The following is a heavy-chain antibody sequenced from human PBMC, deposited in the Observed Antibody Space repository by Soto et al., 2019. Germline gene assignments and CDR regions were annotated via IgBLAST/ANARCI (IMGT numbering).Heavy chain of an antibody. V-gene: IGHV4-31*03. Sequence: SETLSLTCTVSGGSISNGGYYWSWIRQHPGKGLEWIGYIYYSGSTYYNPSLKSRVTISVDTSKNQFSLKLSSVTAADTAVYYCARTLGSYDSSGYYYGYWGQGTLVTVSS. D-gene: IGHD3-22*01. CDR2: IYYSGST. J-gene: IGHJ4*02. CDR1: GGSISNGGYY. CDR3: ARTLGSYDSSGYYYGY.